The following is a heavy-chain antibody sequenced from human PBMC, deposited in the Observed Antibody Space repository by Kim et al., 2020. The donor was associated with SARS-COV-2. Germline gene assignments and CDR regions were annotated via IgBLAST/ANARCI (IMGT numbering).Heavy chain of an antibody. Sequence: GGSLRLSCTASGFTFGDYAMSWVRQAPGKGLEWVGFIRSKAYGGTTEYAASVKGRFTISRDDSKSIAYLQMNSLKTEDTAVYYCTRVRGHYYVWGSYSDYWGQGTLVTVSS. V-gene: IGHV3-49*04. CDR3: TRVRGHYYVWGSYSDY. J-gene: IGHJ4*02. CDR1: GFTFGDYA. CDR2: IRSKAYGGTT. D-gene: IGHD3-16*01.